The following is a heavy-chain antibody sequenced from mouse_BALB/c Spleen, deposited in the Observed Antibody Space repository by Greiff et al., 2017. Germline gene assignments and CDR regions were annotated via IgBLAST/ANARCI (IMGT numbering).Heavy chain of an antibody. J-gene: IGHJ4*01. D-gene: IGHD3-1*01. CDR1: GFTFSSYT. Sequence: EVMLVESGGGLVQPGGSLKLSCAASGFTFSSYTMSWVRQTPEKRLEWVAYISNGGGSTYYPDTVKGRFTISRDNAKNTLYLQMSSLKSEDTAMYYCARHSSALYAMDYWGQGTSVTVSS. V-gene: IGHV5-12-2*01. CDR3: ARHSSALYAMDY. CDR2: ISNGGGST.